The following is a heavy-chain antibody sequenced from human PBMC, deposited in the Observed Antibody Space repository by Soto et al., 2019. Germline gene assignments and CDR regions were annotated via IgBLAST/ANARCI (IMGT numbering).Heavy chain of an antibody. V-gene: IGHV4-59*01. CDR1: GGTISSYY. Sequence: SETLSLTCTVAGGTISSYYWSWIRQPTGKGLEWIGYIYYSGSTNYNPSLKSRVTISVDTSKNQCSLKLSSVTAADPAVYYCARGARATYYNILTGYLDYWGQGTLVTVSS. J-gene: IGHJ4*02. D-gene: IGHD3-9*01. CDR3: ARGARATYYNILTGYLDY. CDR2: IYYSGST.